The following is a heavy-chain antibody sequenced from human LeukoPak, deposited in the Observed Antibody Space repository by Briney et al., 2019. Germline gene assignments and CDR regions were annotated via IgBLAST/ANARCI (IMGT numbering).Heavy chain of an antibody. CDR1: GSTFSSYW. CDR3: ARGGCSGGDCSPRRYFDY. J-gene: IGHJ4*02. D-gene: IGHD2-21*02. Sequence: PGGSLRLSCAASGSTFSSYWMHWVRQAPGKGLVWVSRIDSDGSSTSYADSVKGRFTISRDNAKNTLYLQMNSLRAEDTAVYYCARGGCSGGDCSPRRYFDYWGQGTLVTVSS. V-gene: IGHV3-74*01. CDR2: IDSDGSST.